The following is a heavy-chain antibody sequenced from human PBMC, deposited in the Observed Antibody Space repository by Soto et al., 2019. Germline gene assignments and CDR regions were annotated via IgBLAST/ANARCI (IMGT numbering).Heavy chain of an antibody. D-gene: IGHD3-22*01. V-gene: IGHV1-3*01. CDR1: EYTFTSYA. CDR3: AGPEYYYDSSGYARYYYGMDV. Sequence: QVQLVQSGAEVKKPGASVKVSCKASEYTFTSYAMHWVRQAPGQRVEWIGWINAGNGNTKYSQKFQGRVTITRDTSASTAYIELSILRSEDTAVYYCAGPEYYYDSSGYARYYYGMDVWGQGTTVTVSS. CDR2: INAGNGNT. J-gene: IGHJ6*02.